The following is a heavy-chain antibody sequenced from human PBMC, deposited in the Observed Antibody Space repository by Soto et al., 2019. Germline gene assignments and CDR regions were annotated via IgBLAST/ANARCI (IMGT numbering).Heavy chain of an antibody. CDR3: ARDGGIAARPTAYYYGMDV. CDR1: GYTFTSYY. CDR2: INPSGGGT. D-gene: IGHD6-6*01. V-gene: IGHV1-46*01. Sequence: ASVKVSCKASGYTFTSYYMHLVRQAPGQGLEWMGIINPSGGGTSYAQKFQGRVTMARETSTSTVYMGLSSLRCEDTAVYYCARDGGIAARPTAYYYGMDVWGQGTTVTVSS. J-gene: IGHJ6*02.